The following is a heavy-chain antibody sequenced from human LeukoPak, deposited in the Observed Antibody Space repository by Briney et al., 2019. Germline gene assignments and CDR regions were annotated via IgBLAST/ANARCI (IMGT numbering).Heavy chain of an antibody. V-gene: IGHV3-74*01. Sequence: PGGSLRLSCAASGFTFSDYWLHWVRQAPGKGLVWVSRINGEGGTTVYADSVKGRFTVSRDNAKNTLYLQMNSLRVEDTALYYCARVRITVGNAFDVWGQGTLVTVSS. J-gene: IGHJ3*01. CDR1: GFTFSDYW. D-gene: IGHD2-15*01. CDR3: ARVRITVGNAFDV. CDR2: INGEGGTT.